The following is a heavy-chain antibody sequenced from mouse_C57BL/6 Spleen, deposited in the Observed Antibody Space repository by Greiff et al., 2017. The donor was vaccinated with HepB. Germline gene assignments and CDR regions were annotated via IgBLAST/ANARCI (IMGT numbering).Heavy chain of an antibody. V-gene: IGHV14-4*01. CDR2: IDPENGDT. D-gene: IGHD1-1*02. CDR3: TTPTMVPTGFAY. Sequence: EVQLQQSGAELVRPGASVKLSCTASGFNIKDDYMHWVKQRPEQGLEWIGWIDPENGDTEYASKFQGKATITADTSSNTAYLQLSSRTSEDTAVYYCTTPTMVPTGFAYWGQGTLVTVSA. J-gene: IGHJ3*01. CDR1: GFNIKDDY.